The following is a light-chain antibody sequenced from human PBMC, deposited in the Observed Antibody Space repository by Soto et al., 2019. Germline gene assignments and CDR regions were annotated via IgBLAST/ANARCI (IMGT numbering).Light chain of an antibody. V-gene: IGKV3-15*01. Sequence: EIVMTQSPVTLSVSPGERATLSCRASQSVSSNLAWYQQKPGQAPRLLIYGASTRATGIPARLSGSGSGTEFTLTISSLQSEDFAVYYCQQYNNSPFTFGPGTKVDIK. CDR1: QSVSSN. CDR2: GAS. J-gene: IGKJ3*01. CDR3: QQYNNSPFT.